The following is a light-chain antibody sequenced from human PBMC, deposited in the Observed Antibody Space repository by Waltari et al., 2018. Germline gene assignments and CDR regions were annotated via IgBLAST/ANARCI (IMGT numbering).Light chain of an antibody. Sequence: DIVMTQTPLSLPVTPGEPASISCRSSQSLLHSNGNTYLHWYLQKPGQSPRLLIYKVTNRESGVPDRFSGSGSGTDFKLKISRVEPEDVGVYYCMQSTKDPRTFGQGTKVEIK. V-gene: IGKV2D-29*02. J-gene: IGKJ1*01. CDR2: KVT. CDR1: QSLLHSNGNTY. CDR3: MQSTKDPRT.